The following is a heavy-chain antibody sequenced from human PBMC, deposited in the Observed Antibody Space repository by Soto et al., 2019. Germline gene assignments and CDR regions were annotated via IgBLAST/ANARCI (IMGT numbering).Heavy chain of an antibody. CDR3: ARDRVLRYGFDP. D-gene: IGHD3-9*01. Sequence: VSAKVSSKAPGYTFTSYGISSVQQAPGQGLEWMGWISAYNGNTNYAQKLQGRVTMTTDTSTSTAYMELRSLRSDDTAVYYCARDRVLRYGFDPWGQGTLVTVSS. V-gene: IGHV1-18*01. CDR1: GYTFTSYG. J-gene: IGHJ5*02. CDR2: ISAYNGNT.